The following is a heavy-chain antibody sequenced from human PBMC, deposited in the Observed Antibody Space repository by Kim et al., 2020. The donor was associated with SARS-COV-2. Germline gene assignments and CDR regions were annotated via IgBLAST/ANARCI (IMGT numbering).Heavy chain of an antibody. CDR1: GFTFSSYA. J-gene: IGHJ3*02. D-gene: IGHD2-15*01. CDR2: ISGSGGST. CDR3: AKLIGGYCSGARRGCAFDI. V-gene: IGHV3-23*01. Sequence: GGSLRLSCAASGFTFSSYAMSWVRQAPGKGLEWVSAISGSGGSTYYADSVKGRFTISRDNSKNTLYLQMNSLRAEDTAVYYCAKLIGGYCSGARRGCAFDIWGQGTMVTVSS.